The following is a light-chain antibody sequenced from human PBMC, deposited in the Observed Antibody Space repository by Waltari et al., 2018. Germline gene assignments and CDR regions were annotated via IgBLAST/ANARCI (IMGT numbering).Light chain of an antibody. CDR1: SSDVVGYNY. J-gene: IGLJ2*01. CDR2: EVS. Sequence: QSALTQPASVSGSPGQSITISCTGTSSDVVGYNYLFWYQQHPGKAPKLMIYEVSNRPSGVSNRFSGSKSGNTAALTISGLQAEDEADYYCSSYTSSSTVVFGGGTKLTVL. V-gene: IGLV2-14*01. CDR3: SSYTSSSTVV.